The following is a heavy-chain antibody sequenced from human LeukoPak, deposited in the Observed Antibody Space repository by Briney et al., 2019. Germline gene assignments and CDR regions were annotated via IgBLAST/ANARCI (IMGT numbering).Heavy chain of an antibody. CDR1: GFTFTSYW. D-gene: IGHD3-10*01. J-gene: IGHJ4*02. Sequence: GGSLRLSCTATGFTFTSYWMTWVRQAPGRELEWVASIKEDGSEKQYVEPVRGRFTISRDNAKNSLYLQMSSLTAEDTAVYYCVGNVEFRGQGTLVSVSS. CDR2: IKEDGSEK. CDR3: VGNVEF. V-gene: IGHV3-7*02.